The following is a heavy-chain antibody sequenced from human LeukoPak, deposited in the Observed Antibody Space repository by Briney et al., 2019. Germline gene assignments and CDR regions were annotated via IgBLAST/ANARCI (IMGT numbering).Heavy chain of an antibody. D-gene: IGHD4-17*01. CDR3: APCFYGDYATRYFDS. Sequence: SETLSLTCAASGASITGSHWWSWARQPPGKGLEWIGEIHDSGTTNYKPALKSRVTMSLDKSNNQISLKLTSVTAADTAEYYCAPCFYGDYATRYFDSWGQGALVTVSP. CDR2: IHDSGTT. V-gene: IGHV4-4*02. J-gene: IGHJ4*02. CDR1: GASITGSHW.